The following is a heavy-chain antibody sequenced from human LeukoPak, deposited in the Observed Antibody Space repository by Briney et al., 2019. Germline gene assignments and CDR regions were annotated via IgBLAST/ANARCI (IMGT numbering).Heavy chain of an antibody. CDR3: ARDSQDELAYCGGDCYLGLDAFDI. Sequence: ASVKVSCKASGGTFSSYAVSWVRQAPGQGLEWMGGIIPIFGTANYAQKFQGRVTITADESTSTAYMELSSLRSEDTAVYYCARDSQDELAYCGGDCYLGLDAFDIWGQGTMVTVSS. D-gene: IGHD2-21*01. V-gene: IGHV1-69*13. CDR2: IIPIFGTA. CDR1: GGTFSSYA. J-gene: IGHJ3*02.